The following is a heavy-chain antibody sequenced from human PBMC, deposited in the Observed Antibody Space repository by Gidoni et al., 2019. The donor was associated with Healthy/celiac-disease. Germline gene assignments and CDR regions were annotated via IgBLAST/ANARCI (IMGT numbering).Heavy chain of an antibody. CDR3: ARDQEGCSGGSCLNWFDL. Sequence: HVQLQEAGPGVVKPSETLYLTCTVSGGSLSSYSWSWIRQPAGQVLEWIGRIYTSGINNYNPSRKSRVTMSLDTSKNQFSPNLSSVTAADTAVYYCARDQEGCSGGSCLNWFDLWGQGTLVTVSS. J-gene: IGHJ5*02. CDR1: GGSLSSYS. D-gene: IGHD2-15*01. CDR2: IYTSGIN. V-gene: IGHV4-4*07.